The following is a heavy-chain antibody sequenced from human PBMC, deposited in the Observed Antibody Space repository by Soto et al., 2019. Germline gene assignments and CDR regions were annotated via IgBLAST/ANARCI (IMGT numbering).Heavy chain of an antibody. Sequence: QVQLQESGPGLVKPSETLSLTCTVSGGSISSYYWSWIRQPPGKGLEWIGYIYYSGSTSYNPSLKSRVTISVDTSKTLFSLKLSSVTAADTAVYYCARKWGWYFDLWGRGTLVTVSS. J-gene: IGHJ2*01. CDR3: ARKWGWYFDL. CDR1: GGSISSYY. CDR2: IYYSGST. D-gene: IGHD1-26*01. V-gene: IGHV4-59*08.